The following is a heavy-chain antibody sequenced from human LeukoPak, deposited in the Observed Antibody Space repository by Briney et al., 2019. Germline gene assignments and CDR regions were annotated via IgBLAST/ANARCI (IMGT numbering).Heavy chain of an antibody. V-gene: IGHV3-30*02. CDR1: GFTFSSYG. Sequence: PGGSLRLSCAASGFTFSSYGMHWVRQAPGKGLEWVAFIRYDGSNKYYADSVKGRFTISRDNSKNTLYLQMNSLRAEDTAVYYCAKEEKQWLVQYFQHWGQGTLVTVSS. J-gene: IGHJ1*01. D-gene: IGHD6-19*01. CDR3: AKEEKQWLVQYFQH. CDR2: IRYDGSNK.